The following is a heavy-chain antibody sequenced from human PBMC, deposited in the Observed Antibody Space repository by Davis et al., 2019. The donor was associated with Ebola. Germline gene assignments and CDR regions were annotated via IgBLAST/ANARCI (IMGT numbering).Heavy chain of an antibody. J-gene: IGHJ3*02. CDR1: GFTFSSYA. CDR2: IKSKTDGGTT. CDR3: TTGRLVHFWKLREDAFDI. Sequence: GESLKISCAASGFTFSSYAMSWVRQAPGKGLEWVGRIKSKTDGGTTDYAAPVKGRFTISRDDSKNTLYLQMNSLKTEDTAVYYCTTGRLVHFWKLREDAFDIWGQGTMVTVSS. V-gene: IGHV3-15*01. D-gene: IGHD3-3*02.